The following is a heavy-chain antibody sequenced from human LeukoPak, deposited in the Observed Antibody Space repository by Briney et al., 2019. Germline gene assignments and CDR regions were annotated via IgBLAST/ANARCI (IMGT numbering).Heavy chain of an antibody. Sequence: SVKVSCKASGFTFTSSTMQWVRQARGQRPEFIGWIVVGSGTTNYAHKFQGRATITRDMSTRTAYMELSSLTYEDTAVYYCAACSVASGWCYLDYWGQGTLVTVSS. D-gene: IGHD6-19*01. CDR1: GFTFTSST. V-gene: IGHV1-58*02. CDR3: AACSVASGWCYLDY. J-gene: IGHJ4*02. CDR2: IVVGSGTT.